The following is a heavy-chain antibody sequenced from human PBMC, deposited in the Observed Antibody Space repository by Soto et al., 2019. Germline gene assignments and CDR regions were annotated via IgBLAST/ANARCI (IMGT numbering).Heavy chain of an antibody. V-gene: IGHV5-10-1*01. J-gene: IGHJ4*02. D-gene: IGHD3-10*01. CDR1: GYSFTSYW. CDR2: IDPSDSYT. CDR3: ATLRVGFGELLTY. Sequence: VESLKISCKGSGYSFTSYWISWVRQMPGKGLEWMGRIDPSDSYTNYSPSFQGHVTISADKSISTAYLQWSSLKASDTAMYYCATLRVGFGELLTYWGQGTLVPVSS.